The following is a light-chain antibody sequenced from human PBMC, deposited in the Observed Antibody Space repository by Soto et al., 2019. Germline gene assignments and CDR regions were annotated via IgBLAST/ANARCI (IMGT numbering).Light chain of an antibody. CDR3: AAWDDSLSGYV. V-gene: IGLV1-47*01. CDR2: RNN. J-gene: IGLJ1*01. Sequence: QSVLTQPPSASGTPGQRVTISCSGSSSNLGSNYVYWYQQLPGTAPKLLIYRNNQRPSGVPGRFSGSKSGTSASLAIRGLRSEDEADYYCAAWDDSLSGYVFGTGTKLTVL. CDR1: SSNLGSNY.